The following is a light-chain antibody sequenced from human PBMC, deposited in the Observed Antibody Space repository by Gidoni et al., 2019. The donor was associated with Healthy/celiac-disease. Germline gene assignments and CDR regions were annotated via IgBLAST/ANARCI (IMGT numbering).Light chain of an antibody. CDR1: QSISSY. CDR3: QQSYSTPRT. J-gene: IGKJ1*01. CDR2: AAS. Sequence: IQMPQSPSSLSASVGDRVTITCRASQSISSYLNWYQQKPGKAPKRLIYAASSLQSGVPSRFSGSGSGTDFTLTISSLQPEDFATYYCQQSYSTPRTFGQGTKVEIK. V-gene: IGKV1-39*01.